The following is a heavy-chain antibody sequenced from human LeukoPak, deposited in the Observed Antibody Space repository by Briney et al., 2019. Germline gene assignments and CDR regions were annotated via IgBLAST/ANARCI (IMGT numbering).Heavy chain of an antibody. CDR1: GFTFSSYS. V-gene: IGHV3-48*01. CDR3: TRDHHRRHYDSQARNTFDI. Sequence: GGSLRLSCAASGFTFSSYSMNWVRQAPGKGLEWVSYISSSSSTIYYADSVRGRFTISRDNAKNSMYLQINRLRAEDTAVYYCTRDHHRRHYDSQARNTFDIWGQGTMVTVSS. J-gene: IGHJ3*02. CDR2: ISSSSSTI. D-gene: IGHD3-22*01.